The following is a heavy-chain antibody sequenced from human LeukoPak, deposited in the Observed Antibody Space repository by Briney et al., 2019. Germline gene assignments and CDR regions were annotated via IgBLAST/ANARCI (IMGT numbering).Heavy chain of an antibody. J-gene: IGHJ4*02. CDR2: INPNSGGA. CDR1: GYTFTDYY. CDR3: ARVSYGDNATPRDY. Sequence: ASVKVSCKTSGYTFTDYYVHWVRQAPGQGLEWMGRINPNSGGADYAQKFQGRVTMTRDTSISTAYMELSRLTFEDTAVYYCARVSYGDNATPRDYWGQGTLVSVSS. V-gene: IGHV1-2*06. D-gene: IGHD4/OR15-4a*01.